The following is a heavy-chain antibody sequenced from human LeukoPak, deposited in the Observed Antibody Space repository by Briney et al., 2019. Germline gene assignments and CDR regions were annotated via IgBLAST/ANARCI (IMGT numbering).Heavy chain of an antibody. V-gene: IGHV1-18*01. CDR3: ARDPSNSSGWRAWGDY. J-gene: IGHJ4*02. Sequence: GASVKVSCKASGYTFTHYGINWVRQAPGQVLEWMGWISAYNGDTKYAQKFQGRVTMTTDTSTSTAYLELRSLRSDDTAVYYCARDPSNSSGWRAWGDYWGQGILVTVSS. D-gene: IGHD6-25*01. CDR1: GYTFTHYG. CDR2: ISAYNGDT.